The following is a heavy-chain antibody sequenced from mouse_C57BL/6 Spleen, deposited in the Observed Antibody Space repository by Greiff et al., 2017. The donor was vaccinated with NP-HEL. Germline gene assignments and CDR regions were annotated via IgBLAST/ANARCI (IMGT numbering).Heavy chain of an antibody. CDR2: IYPRSGNT. Sequence: VKLKQSGAELARPGASVKLSCKASGYTFTSYGISWVKQRTGQGLEWIGEIYPRSGNTYYNEKFKGKATLTADKSSSTAYMELRSLTSEDSAVYFCARKETWGYWGQGTSVTVSS. J-gene: IGHJ4*01. D-gene: IGHD4-1*01. CDR1: GYTFTSYG. CDR3: ARKETWGY. V-gene: IGHV1-81*01.